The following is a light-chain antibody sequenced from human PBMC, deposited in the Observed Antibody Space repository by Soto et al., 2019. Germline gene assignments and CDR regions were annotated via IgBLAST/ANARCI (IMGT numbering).Light chain of an antibody. CDR1: SSDVGGYNY. Sequence: QSALTQPASVSGSPGQSITISCTGTSSDVGGYNYVSWYQHHPGKAPKLMIYEVSNRPSGVSNRFSGSKSGNTASLTISGLQAEDEADYYCSSYTSSSTGVVFGGGTKLTVL. CDR2: EVS. V-gene: IGLV2-14*01. J-gene: IGLJ2*01. CDR3: SSYTSSSTGVV.